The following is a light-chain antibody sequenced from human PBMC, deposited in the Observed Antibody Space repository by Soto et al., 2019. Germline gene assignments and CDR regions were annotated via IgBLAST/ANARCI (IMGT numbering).Light chain of an antibody. J-gene: IGKJ5*01. CDR3: QQYNNWPFS. CDR1: QDVTTN. V-gene: IGKV3-15*01. CDR2: DIS. Sequence: EIRMTQFPATLSASPGEGVTLSCRAAQDVTTNFAWYQQKRGQAPRLLVYDISIRATGVPARFSGSGSETDFTLSISGLQSEDFAVYFYQQYNNWPFSFGQGTRLEIK.